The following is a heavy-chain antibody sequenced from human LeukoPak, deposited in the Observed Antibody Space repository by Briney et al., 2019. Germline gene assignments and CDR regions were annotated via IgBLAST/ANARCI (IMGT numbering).Heavy chain of an antibody. Sequence: ASVKVSCKASGGIFSSYAFSWVRQAPGQGLEWIGGIIPIFGTPKSAQKFQGRVTISADEYTSTVYMELSSLRSDDTAVYYCARTVEGLTMVRGVADYYYYMDVWGKGTTVTTSS. CDR1: GGIFSSYA. J-gene: IGHJ6*03. D-gene: IGHD3-10*01. CDR2: IIPIFGTP. CDR3: ARTVEGLTMVRGVADYYYYMDV. V-gene: IGHV1-69*13.